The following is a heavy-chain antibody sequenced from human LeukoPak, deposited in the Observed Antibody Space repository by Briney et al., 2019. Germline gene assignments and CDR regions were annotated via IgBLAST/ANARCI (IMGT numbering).Heavy chain of an antibody. Sequence: GGSLRLSCVASAFTFSSYSMNWVRQAPGKGLEWVSSISSSGSYIYYADSVKGRFTISRDNAKKSLYLQMNSLRAEDTAVYYCAKEAFSGSYDYWGQGTLVTVSS. V-gene: IGHV3-21*01. J-gene: IGHJ4*02. CDR3: AKEAFSGSYDY. D-gene: IGHD1-26*01. CDR1: AFTFSSYS. CDR2: ISSSGSYI.